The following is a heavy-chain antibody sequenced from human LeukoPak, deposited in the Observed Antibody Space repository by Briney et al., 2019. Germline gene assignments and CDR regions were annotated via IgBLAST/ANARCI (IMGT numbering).Heavy chain of an antibody. CDR2: IDYSGST. J-gene: IGHJ4*02. D-gene: IGHD3-10*01. V-gene: IGHV4-59*01. CDR1: GSSISSYY. Sequence: PSETLALTCTVSGSSISSYYWSWIRQPPGKGLEWIWYIDYSGSTNYSPYLKSRVTMSLGTSKNQFSLKLRSVSAADRAVYYCAGDIGGRYYFHYWGQGTLVTVSS. CDR3: AGDIGGRYYFHY.